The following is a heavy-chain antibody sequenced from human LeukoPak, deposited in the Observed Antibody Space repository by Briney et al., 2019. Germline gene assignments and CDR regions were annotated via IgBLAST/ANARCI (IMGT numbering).Heavy chain of an antibody. V-gene: IGHV7-4-1*02. CDR1: GYTFTSYA. Sequence: EASVKVSCKASGYTFTSYAMNWVRQAPGQGLEWMGWINTNTGNPTYAQGFTGRFVFSLDTSVSTAYLQISSLKAEDTAVYYCARDWDRYSDPNFVDYWGQGTLVTVSS. CDR2: INTNTGNP. CDR3: ARDWDRYSDPNFVDY. J-gene: IGHJ4*02. D-gene: IGHD5-12*01.